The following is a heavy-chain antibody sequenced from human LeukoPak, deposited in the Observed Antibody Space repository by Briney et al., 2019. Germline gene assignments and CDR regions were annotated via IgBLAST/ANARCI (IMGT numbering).Heavy chain of an antibody. CDR1: GFTFSSYA. V-gene: IGHV3-23*01. Sequence: QPGGSLRLSCAASGFTFSSYAMSWVRQAPGKGLGWVSANSGSGGSTYYADSVKGRFTISRDNSKNTLYLQMNSLRAEDTAVYYCATTGRVTAIPACDYWGQGTLVTVSS. CDR2: NSGSGGST. CDR3: ATTGRVTAIPACDY. D-gene: IGHD2-21*02. J-gene: IGHJ4*02.